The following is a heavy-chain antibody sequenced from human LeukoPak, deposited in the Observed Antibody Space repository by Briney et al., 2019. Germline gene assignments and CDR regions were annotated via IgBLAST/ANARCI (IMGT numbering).Heavy chain of an antibody. Sequence: SETLSLTCTVSGASISSYYWSWIRQPPGKGLEWIGYIYYTGSTNYNPSLKSRVTISLDTSKNQFSLKLSSVTAADTAVYYCARFSAVATSFEYGGQGTLVTVSS. D-gene: IGHD5-12*01. CDR1: GASISSYY. J-gene: IGHJ4*02. CDR3: ARFSAVATSFEY. CDR2: IYYTGST. V-gene: IGHV4-59*01.